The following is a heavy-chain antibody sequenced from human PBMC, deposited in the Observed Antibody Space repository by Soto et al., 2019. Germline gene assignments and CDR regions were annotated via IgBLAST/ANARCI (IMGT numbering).Heavy chain of an antibody. Sequence: GGSLRLSCTTSGFTFGDYAMSWFRQAPGKGLEWVGFIRSIPYGGTTEYAASVKGRFTISRDDSKSIAYLQMSSLKTEDTAVYYCTRDRLDGYLSDYYDGMDVWGQGTTVTVSS. CDR2: IRSIPYGGTT. CDR1: GFTFGDYA. D-gene: IGHD5-18*01. CDR3: TRDRLDGYLSDYYDGMDV. J-gene: IGHJ6*02. V-gene: IGHV3-49*03.